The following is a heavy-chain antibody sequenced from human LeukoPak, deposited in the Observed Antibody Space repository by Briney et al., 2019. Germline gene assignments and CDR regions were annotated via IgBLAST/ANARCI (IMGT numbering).Heavy chain of an antibody. CDR2: ISGSASST. V-gene: IGHV3-23*01. CDR3: AKGVTATRPDYFDN. D-gene: IGHD1-20*01. CDR1: GFTFSSYA. Sequence: GGSLRLSCAASGFTFSSYAMSWVRQAPGKGLEWVSTISGSASSTYNAESVRGRFTVPRDNSKNTLSLQMNSLTAEDTAVYFCAKGVTATRPDYFDNWGQGTLVSVSS. J-gene: IGHJ4*02.